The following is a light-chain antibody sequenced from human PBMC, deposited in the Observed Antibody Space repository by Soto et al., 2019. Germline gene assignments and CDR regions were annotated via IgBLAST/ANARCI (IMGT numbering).Light chain of an antibody. CDR3: QQYNNWPLT. CDR2: GAS. J-gene: IGKJ3*01. CDR1: QSVSSN. Sequence: EIVMTQSPATLSVSPGERVILSCRASQSVSSNFAWYQQKPGQAPRLLIYGASTRATGVPARFSGGGSGTEFTLTISSLQSEDFAVYYCQQYNNWPLTFGPGTKVDIK. V-gene: IGKV3-15*01.